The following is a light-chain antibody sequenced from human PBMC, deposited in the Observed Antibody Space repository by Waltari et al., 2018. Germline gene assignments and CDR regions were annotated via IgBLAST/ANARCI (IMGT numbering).Light chain of an antibody. CDR1: QSVSTN. Sequence: EIVMTQPPATLSVSPGGRATLSCRASQSVSTNLAWYQHKPGQAPRLLIYGASTRATGIPARFSGSGSGTEFTLTISSMQSEDFAVYYCQQYNNWPPYTFGQGTKLEIK. J-gene: IGKJ2*01. CDR2: GAS. CDR3: QQYNNWPPYT. V-gene: IGKV3-15*01.